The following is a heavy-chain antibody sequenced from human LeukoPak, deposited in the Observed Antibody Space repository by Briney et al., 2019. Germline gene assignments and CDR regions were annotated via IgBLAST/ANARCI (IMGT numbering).Heavy chain of an antibody. J-gene: IGHJ4*02. CDR2: ISGSGGGT. V-gene: IGHV3-23*01. D-gene: IGHD4-11*01. CDR3: AKSVDYSNYGVDY. CDR1: GFTFSSYA. Sequence: PGGSLRLSCAASGFTFSSYAMSWVRQAPGKGLEWVSGISGSGGGTYYADSVKGRFTIYRDNSKNTLFLQMNSLRADDTAVYYCAKSVDYSNYGVDYWGQGTLVTVSS.